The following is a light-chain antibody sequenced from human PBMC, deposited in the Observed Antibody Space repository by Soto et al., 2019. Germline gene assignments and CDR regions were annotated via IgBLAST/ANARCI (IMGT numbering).Light chain of an antibody. CDR1: QGISNY. CDR3: QKYNSAPPLT. Sequence: DIQMTQSPSSLSASVGDRVTITCRASQGISNYLAWYQQKPGKVPKLLIYAASTLQSGVPSRFSGSGSGTDLTLTISSLQPEDVATYYCQKYNSAPPLTFGGGTQVEIK. V-gene: IGKV1-27*01. J-gene: IGKJ4*01. CDR2: AAS.